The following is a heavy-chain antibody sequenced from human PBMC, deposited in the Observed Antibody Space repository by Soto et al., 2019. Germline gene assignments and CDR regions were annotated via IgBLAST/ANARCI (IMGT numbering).Heavy chain of an antibody. CDR1: GFTFSRYD. V-gene: IGHV3-30*03. CDR2: ISYDGSNT. D-gene: IGHD3-10*01. J-gene: IGHJ4*02. Sequence: QVQLVESGGGVVQPGRSLTLSCAGAGFTFSRYDMHWVRQAPGKGLEWVALISYDGSNTFSAESVKGRFTISRDNSKNTLYPQANGLRTEDRGVYYCVRGRGGRADFASWGQGPLVTVS. CDR3: VRGRGGRADFAS.